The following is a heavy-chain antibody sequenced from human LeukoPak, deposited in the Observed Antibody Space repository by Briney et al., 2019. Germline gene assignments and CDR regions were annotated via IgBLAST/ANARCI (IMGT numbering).Heavy chain of an antibody. D-gene: IGHD3-3*01. CDR3: ARVHGITIFGVVIRPFDY. CDR2: IHTGDSDT. J-gene: IGHJ4*02. V-gene: IGHV5-51*01. CDR1: GYSFTSYW. Sequence: GESLQISCKGSGYSFTSYWIGWGRQLPGKGVEWMGIIHTGDSDTRYSPSFQGQVTISADKSMSTAYLQWSSLKASDTAMYYCARVHGITIFGVVIRPFDYWGQGTLVTVSS.